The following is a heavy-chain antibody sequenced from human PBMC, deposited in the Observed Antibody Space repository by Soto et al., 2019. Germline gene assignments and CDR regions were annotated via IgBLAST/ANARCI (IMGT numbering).Heavy chain of an antibody. J-gene: IGHJ6*02. D-gene: IGHD3-22*01. V-gene: IGHV5-51*01. CDR1: GYSCTSYW. Sequence: VESLKISWKGSGYSCTSYWIGWVRQMTGKGLEWMGIIYPGDSDTRYSPSFQGQVTISADKSISTAYLQWSSLKASDTAMYYCARLYYYDSSGDSYYYYGMDVWGQGTTVTVSS. CDR2: IYPGDSDT. CDR3: ARLYYYDSSGDSYYYYGMDV.